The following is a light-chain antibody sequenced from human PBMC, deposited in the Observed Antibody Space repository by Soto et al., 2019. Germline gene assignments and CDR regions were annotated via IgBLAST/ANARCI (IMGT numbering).Light chain of an antibody. V-gene: IGKV3-15*01. J-gene: IGKJ1*01. CDR2: GAS. CDR1: QSVSSN. Sequence: IVMTESPATLSVSPGERATLSCRASQSVSSNLAWYQQKPGQAPRLLIYGASTRATGIPARFSGSGSGTEFTLTISSLQSEDIAVYYCQQYDDWQTFGQGTKVAIK. CDR3: QQYDDWQT.